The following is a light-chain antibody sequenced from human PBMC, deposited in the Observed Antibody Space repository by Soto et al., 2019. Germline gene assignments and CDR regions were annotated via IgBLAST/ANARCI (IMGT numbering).Light chain of an antibody. CDR1: QSVSSSY. CDR3: QQYGRLPPYT. J-gene: IGKJ5*01. V-gene: IGKV3-20*01. Sequence: EIVMTQSPGTLSGSPGERATLSCRASQSVSSSYLSWYQQKPGQAPRLLIHGTSDRATGIPDRFSGSGSGTDFTLTITSLEPEDFAVYYCQQYGRLPPYTFGQGTRMEIK. CDR2: GTS.